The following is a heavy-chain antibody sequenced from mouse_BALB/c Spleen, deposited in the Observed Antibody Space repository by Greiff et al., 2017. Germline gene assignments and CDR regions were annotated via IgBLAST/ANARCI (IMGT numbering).Heavy chain of an antibody. V-gene: IGHV14-4*02. CDR1: GFNIKDYY. CDR3: NAGSSGYGYFDY. CDR2: IDPENGDT. Sequence: EVKLVESGAELVRSGASVKLSCTASGFNIKDYYMHWVKQRPEQGLEWIGWIDPENGDTEYAPKFQGKATMTADTSSNTAYLQLSSLTSEDTAVYYCNAGSSGYGYFDYWGQGTTLTVSS. D-gene: IGHD3-1*01. J-gene: IGHJ2*01.